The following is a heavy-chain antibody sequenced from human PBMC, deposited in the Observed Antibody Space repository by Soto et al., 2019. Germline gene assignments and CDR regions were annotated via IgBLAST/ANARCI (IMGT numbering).Heavy chain of an antibody. CDR1: GFTFSSYW. V-gene: IGHV3-74*01. D-gene: IGHD2-15*01. Sequence: EVQLVESGGGLVQPGGSLRLSCAASGFTFSSYWMHWVRQAPGKGLVWVSRINSDGSSTSYADSVKGRFTISRDDDKNALYLQRSMLMPEDTAVFYGARHIFYWGKGTLVTVSS. CDR3: ARHIFY. CDR2: INSDGSST. J-gene: IGHJ4*02.